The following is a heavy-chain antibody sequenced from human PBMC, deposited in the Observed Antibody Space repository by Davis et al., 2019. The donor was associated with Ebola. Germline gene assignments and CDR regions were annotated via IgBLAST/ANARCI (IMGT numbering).Heavy chain of an antibody. CDR1: GFSVSNNF. CDR2: IYPGGSA. J-gene: IGHJ4*02. D-gene: IGHD1-1*01. Sequence: PGGSLRLSCAVSGFSVSNNFMNWVRQAPGKGLEYVADIYPGGSAFHVGSVRGRFTISRDDSKNMLFLQLNNLRTEDTAVYYCVREDNWAYHYWGQGTLVTFSS. CDR3: VREDNWAYHY. V-gene: IGHV3-53*01.